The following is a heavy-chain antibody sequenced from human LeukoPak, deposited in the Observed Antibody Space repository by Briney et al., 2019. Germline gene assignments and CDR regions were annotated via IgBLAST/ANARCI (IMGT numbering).Heavy chain of an antibody. CDR1: GFTFSDYY. CDR2: ISSSGSTI. V-gene: IGHV3-11*01. Sequence: PGGSLRLSCAASGFTFSDYYMSWIRQAPGKGLEWVSYISSSGSTIYYADSVKGRFTISRDNAKNSLYLQMNSLRAEDTAVYYCARDPGPTTVVTPNDAFDIWGQGTMVTVSS. CDR3: ARDPGPTTVVTPNDAFDI. J-gene: IGHJ3*02. D-gene: IGHD4-23*01.